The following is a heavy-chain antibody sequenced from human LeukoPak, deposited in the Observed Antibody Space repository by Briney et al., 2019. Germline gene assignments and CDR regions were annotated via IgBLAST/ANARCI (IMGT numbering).Heavy chain of an antibody. V-gene: IGHV3-23*01. D-gene: IGHD1-26*01. CDR2: ISWSGGST. Sequence: GGSLRLSWAAPGFTFSSYAMSWVRQAPGKGLEWVSAISWSGGSTYYAESVKGRFTIYRDNSKNTLYLQMNSLRAEATAVYYCATDRGWELTGFDYWGQGTLVTVSS. J-gene: IGHJ4*02. CDR1: GFTFSSYA. CDR3: ATDRGWELTGFDY.